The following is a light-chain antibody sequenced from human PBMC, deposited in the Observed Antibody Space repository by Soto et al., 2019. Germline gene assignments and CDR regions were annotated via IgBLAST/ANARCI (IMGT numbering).Light chain of an antibody. CDR1: STDVGGYNA. CDR2: EVT. V-gene: IGLV2-14*01. CDR3: SSYTSSNTLYV. J-gene: IGLJ1*01. Sequence: QSALSQPASVSGSPGQTITISCTGTSTDVGGYNAVSWYQHHPGKAPKLIIYEVTHRPSGVSDRFSASKSGNTASLTISGLQAEDGADYYCSSYTSSNTLYVFGTGTKVTVL.